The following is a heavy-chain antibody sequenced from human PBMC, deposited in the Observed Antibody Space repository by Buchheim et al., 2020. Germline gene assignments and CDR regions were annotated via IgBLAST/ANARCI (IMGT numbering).Heavy chain of an antibody. Sequence: QVQLVESGGGVVQPGRSLRLSCAASGFTFSSYGMHWVRQAPGKGLEWVAVIWYDGSNKYYADSVKGRFTISRDNSKTTLYLQMNSLRAEDTAVYYCARTGVGATSDWFDPWGQGTL. V-gene: IGHV3-33*01. CDR2: IWYDGSNK. CDR3: ARTGVGATSDWFDP. CDR1: GFTFSSYG. D-gene: IGHD1-26*01. J-gene: IGHJ5*02.